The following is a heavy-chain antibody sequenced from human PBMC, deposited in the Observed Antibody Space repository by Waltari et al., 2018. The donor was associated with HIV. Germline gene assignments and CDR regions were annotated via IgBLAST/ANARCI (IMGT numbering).Heavy chain of an antibody. Sequence: QAPGKGLEWVAVISYDGSNKYYADSVKGRFTISRDNSKNTLYLQMNSLRAEDTAVYYCAKARGYSGSKLVLGAFDIWGQGTMVTVSS. J-gene: IGHJ3*02. CDR2: ISYDGSNK. V-gene: IGHV3-30*18. CDR3: AKARGYSGSKLVLGAFDI. D-gene: IGHD5-12*01.